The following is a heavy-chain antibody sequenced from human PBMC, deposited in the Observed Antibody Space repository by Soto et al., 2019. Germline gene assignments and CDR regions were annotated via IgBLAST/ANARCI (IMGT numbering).Heavy chain of an antibody. CDR1: DSTFTGYT. CDR3: ARGTVTSGRWFGP. D-gene: IGHD4-17*01. CDR2: ISSLNGNT. J-gene: IGHJ5*02. V-gene: IGHV1-18*04. Sequence: QVHLVQSETEVKEPGASVTVSCKTSDSTFTGYTINWVRQAPGQGLEWLGWISSLNGNTNYARKYQGRLTMTTNTSATTAYMELRSLRSDDTAVYFCARGTVTSGRWFGPWAREPWSPSPQ.